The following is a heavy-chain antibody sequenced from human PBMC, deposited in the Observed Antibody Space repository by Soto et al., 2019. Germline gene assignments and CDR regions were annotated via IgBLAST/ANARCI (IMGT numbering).Heavy chain of an antibody. D-gene: IGHD6-19*01. Sequence: PGGSLRLSCAASGFTFNSYAMSWVRQAPGKGLEWVSAIGSDGTAIQYADSVKGRFTISKDNSKDMLYLQMNSRRAEDTAVYYCARPGLTVPGTRYFDHWGQGALVTVSS. CDR2: IGSDGTAI. CDR3: ARPGLTVPGTRYFDH. CDR1: GFTFNSYA. V-gene: IGHV3-23*05. J-gene: IGHJ4*02.